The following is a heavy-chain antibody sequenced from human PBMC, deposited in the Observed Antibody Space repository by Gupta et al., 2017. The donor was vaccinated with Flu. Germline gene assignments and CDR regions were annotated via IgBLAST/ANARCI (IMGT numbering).Heavy chain of an antibody. CDR2: INHSGST. CDR3: ARGAVLRFYFPSYYYYYYGMDV. V-gene: IGHV4-34*01. J-gene: IGHJ6*02. Sequence: QVQLQQWGAGLLKPSETLSLTCAVYGGSFSGYYWSWIRQPPGKGLEWIGEINHSGSTNYNPSLKSRVTISVDTSKNQFSLKLSSVTAADTAVYYCARGAVLRFYFPSYYYYYYGMDVWGQGTTVTVSS. D-gene: IGHD3-3*01. CDR1: GGSFSGYY.